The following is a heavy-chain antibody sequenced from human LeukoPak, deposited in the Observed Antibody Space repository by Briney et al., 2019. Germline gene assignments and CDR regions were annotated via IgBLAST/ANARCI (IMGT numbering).Heavy chain of an antibody. D-gene: IGHD6-13*01. CDR1: GGSISSHY. CDR2: IYYSGTT. Sequence: SETLSLNCTVSGGSISSHYWSFIRQPPGKGLEWLGYIYYSGTTYYNPSLNSRVSMSVDTSKSQFSLKLSSVTAADTAVYYCARAVPYSSSWYWFDPWGQGTLVTVSS. J-gene: IGHJ5*02. CDR3: ARAVPYSSSWYWFDP. V-gene: IGHV4-59*11.